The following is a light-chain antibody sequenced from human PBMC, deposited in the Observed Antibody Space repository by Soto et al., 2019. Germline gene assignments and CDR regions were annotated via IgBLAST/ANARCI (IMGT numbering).Light chain of an antibody. V-gene: IGLV2-14*01. CDR1: SSDLGIYNY. CDR2: EVT. J-gene: IGLJ1*01. CDR3: SSYTTGSTRV. Sequence: QSVLTQPASVSGSPGQSTAISCSGSSSDLGIYNYVSWYQQHPGKVPKLIIFEVTNRPSGVSNRFSGSKSGNTASLTISGLQAEDEADYYCSSYTTGSTRVFGTGTKVTVL.